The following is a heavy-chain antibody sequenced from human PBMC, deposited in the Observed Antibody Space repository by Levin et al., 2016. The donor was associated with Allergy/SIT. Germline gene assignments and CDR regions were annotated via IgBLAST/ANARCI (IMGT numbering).Heavy chain of an antibody. CDR1: GYSFTSYW. Sequence: GESLKISCKGSGYSFTSYWIGWVRQMPGKGLEWMGRIDPSDSYTNYSPSFQGHVTISADKSISTAYLQWSSLKASDTAMYYCARHWIAVAATGFDYWGQGTLVTVSS. V-gene: IGHV5-10-1*01. D-gene: IGHD6-19*01. CDR2: IDPSDSYT. CDR3: ARHWIAVAATGFDY. J-gene: IGHJ4*02.